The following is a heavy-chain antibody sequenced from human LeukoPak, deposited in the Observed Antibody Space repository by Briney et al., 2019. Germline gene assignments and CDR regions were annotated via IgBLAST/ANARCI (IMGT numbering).Heavy chain of an antibody. V-gene: IGHV4-61*02. Sequence: SETLSLTCTVSGGSISSGSYYWSWIRQPAGKGLEWIGRIYTSGSTNYNPSLKGRVTISVDTSKNQFSLKLSSVTAADTAVYYCARAGWEGAFDIWGQGTMVTVSS. D-gene: IGHD1-26*01. CDR3: ARAGWEGAFDI. CDR2: IYTSGST. CDR1: GGSISSGSYY. J-gene: IGHJ3*02.